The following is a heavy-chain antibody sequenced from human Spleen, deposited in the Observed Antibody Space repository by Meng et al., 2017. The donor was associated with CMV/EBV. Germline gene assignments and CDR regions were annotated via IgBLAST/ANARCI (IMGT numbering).Heavy chain of an antibody. CDR2: IYYSGST. CDR3: ARLGHNYDFWSGYYTDFDY. Sequence: SSSYYWGWIRQPPGKGLEWIGSIYYSGSTYYNPSLKSRVTISVDTSKNQFSLKLSSVTAADTAVYYCARLGHNYDFWSGYYTDFDYWGQGTLVTVSS. V-gene: IGHV4-39*01. J-gene: IGHJ4*02. D-gene: IGHD3-3*01. CDR1: SSSYY.